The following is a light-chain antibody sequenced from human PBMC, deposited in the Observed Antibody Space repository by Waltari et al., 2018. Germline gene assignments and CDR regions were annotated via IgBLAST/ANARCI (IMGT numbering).Light chain of an antibody. J-gene: IGKJ1*01. CDR2: GAS. V-gene: IGKV3-20*01. CDR3: QHHFRLPAT. Sequence: IMLTQSPGTLSLSTGERATLSCRASQSISRYLAWYQQKPGQAPRPLIYGASTRATGIPDRFSCSGSGTDFSLTISGLEPEDSSVYYCQHHFRLPATFGQGTKVEIK. CDR1: QSISRY.